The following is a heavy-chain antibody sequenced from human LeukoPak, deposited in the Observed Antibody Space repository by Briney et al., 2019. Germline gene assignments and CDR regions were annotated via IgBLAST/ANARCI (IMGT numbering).Heavy chain of an antibody. CDR3: ARDYVWGSSESDY. V-gene: IGHV3-7*01. Sequence: GGSLRLSCAASGFTFSSYWMTWFRQTPGKGLEWVGNIKPDGSEKYYVDSVKGRFTISRDNAKNSLFLQMSSLRVEDTAIYYCARDYVWGSSESDYWGQGTLVTVSS. J-gene: IGHJ4*02. D-gene: IGHD7-27*01. CDR1: GFTFSSYW. CDR2: IKPDGSEK.